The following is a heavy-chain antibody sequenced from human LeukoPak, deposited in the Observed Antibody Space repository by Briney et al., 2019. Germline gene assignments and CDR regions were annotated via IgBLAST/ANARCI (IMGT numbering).Heavy chain of an antibody. CDR1: GFPFSMYW. V-gene: IGHV3-7*03. Sequence: GGSLRLSCAASGFPFSMYWMTWVRQGPGKGLEWVANIKQDGSEKHYVDSVKGRFTISRDNGKNSLYLQMNSLRAEDTAVYYCAKGRSSWYVGNWFDPWGQGTLVTVSS. J-gene: IGHJ5*02. CDR3: AKGRSSWYVGNWFDP. D-gene: IGHD6-13*01. CDR2: IKQDGSEK.